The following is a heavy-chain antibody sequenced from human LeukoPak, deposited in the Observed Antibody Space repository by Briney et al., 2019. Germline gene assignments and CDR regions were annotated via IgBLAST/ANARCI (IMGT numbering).Heavy chain of an antibody. CDR3: ARDEGYGAGGVYYYYYMDV. CDR1: GYTFTGYY. D-gene: IGHD4-17*01. CDR2: INPNSGGT. V-gene: IGHV1-2*02. J-gene: IGHJ6*03. Sequence: ASVKVSCKASGYTFTGYYMHWVRQAPGQGLEWMGGINPNSGGTNYAQKFQGRVTMTRDTSISTAYMELSRLRSDDTAVYYCARDEGYGAGGVYYYYYMDVWGKGTTVTVSS.